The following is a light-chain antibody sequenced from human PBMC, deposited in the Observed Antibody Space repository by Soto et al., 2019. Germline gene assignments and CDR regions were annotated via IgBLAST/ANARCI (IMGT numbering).Light chain of an antibody. Sequence: EIVMTQSPATLSLSPGESVTLHCRASQSVTSNLAWYQHKTGQAPRLLIYGESTRATGIPDRLSGSGSGTDLNLTISRLEPEDFAVYYCQQRTNWPPACGQGTRLEIK. CDR1: QSVTSN. CDR2: GES. V-gene: IGKV3-11*01. J-gene: IGKJ5*01. CDR3: QQRTNWPPA.